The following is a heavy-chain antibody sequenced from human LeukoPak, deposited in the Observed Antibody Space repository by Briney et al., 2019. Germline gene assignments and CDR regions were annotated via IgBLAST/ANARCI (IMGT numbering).Heavy chain of an antibody. CDR3: ARVRRRLGRHFDY. CDR2: VHSNGKT. J-gene: IGHJ4*02. CDR1: GGSIASGNYY. V-gene: IGHV4-39*01. D-gene: IGHD6-19*01. Sequence: SETLSLTCSVSGGSIASGNYYWGWVRQSPGKGLDWIGSVHSNGKTYYNLSLNNRVTISADTSMKQFSLRLSPVTAADTAVYYCARVRRRLGRHFDYWGQGTLVTVSS.